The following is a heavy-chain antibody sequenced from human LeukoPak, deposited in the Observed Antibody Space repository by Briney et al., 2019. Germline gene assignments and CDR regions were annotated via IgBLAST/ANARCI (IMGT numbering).Heavy chain of an antibody. J-gene: IGHJ4*02. Sequence: PSETLSLTCTVSGGSISSYYWSWIRQPPGKGLEWIGYIYYSGSTNYNPSLKSRVTISVDTSKNQFSLKLSSVTAADTAVYYCARAIAVASFDYWGQGTLVTVSS. V-gene: IGHV4-59*01. CDR3: ARAIAVASFDY. CDR2: IYYSGST. CDR1: GGSISSYY. D-gene: IGHD6-19*01.